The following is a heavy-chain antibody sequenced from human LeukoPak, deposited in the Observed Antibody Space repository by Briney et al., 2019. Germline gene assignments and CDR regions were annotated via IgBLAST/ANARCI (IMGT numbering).Heavy chain of an antibody. Sequence: PGGSLRLSCAASGFTFSSYAMSWVRQAPGKGLEWVSAISGSGGSTYYADSVKGRFTISRDSSKNTLYLQMNSLRAEDTAVYYCAKGSSRYYGSGSYSEYYFDYWGQGTLVTVSS. CDR1: GFTFSSYA. D-gene: IGHD3-10*01. CDR3: AKGSSRYYGSGSYSEYYFDY. V-gene: IGHV3-23*01. CDR2: ISGSGGST. J-gene: IGHJ4*02.